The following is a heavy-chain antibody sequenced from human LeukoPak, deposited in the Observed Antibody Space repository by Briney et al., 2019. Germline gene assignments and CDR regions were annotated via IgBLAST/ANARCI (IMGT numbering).Heavy chain of an antibody. J-gene: IGHJ4*02. Sequence: ACSLRLSCAASGFTVSNAWMSWVRQAPGKGLEWVGRIKNKIDGGTTDYAAPVKGRFTISRDDSKNTLYLQMNSLKTEDTALYYCTTGTNSPRDYWGQGTLVTVSS. CDR2: IKNKIDGGTT. CDR3: TTGTNSPRDY. CDR1: GFTVSNAW. D-gene: IGHD2-8*01. V-gene: IGHV3-15*01.